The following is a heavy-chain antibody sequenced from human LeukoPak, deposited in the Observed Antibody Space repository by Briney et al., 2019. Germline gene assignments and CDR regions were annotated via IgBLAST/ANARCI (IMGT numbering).Heavy chain of an antibody. Sequence: GGSLRLSCAASGFTFSSYAMSWVRQAPGKGLEWVSAISGSGGSTYYADSVKGRFTISRDNSKNTVDLQMNSLTAEDTAVYYCAKGSWIKLILIDRWGQGTLVTVSS. CDR1: GFTFSSYA. D-gene: IGHD3-9*01. CDR2: ISGSGGST. V-gene: IGHV3-23*01. CDR3: AKGSWIKLILIDR. J-gene: IGHJ5*02.